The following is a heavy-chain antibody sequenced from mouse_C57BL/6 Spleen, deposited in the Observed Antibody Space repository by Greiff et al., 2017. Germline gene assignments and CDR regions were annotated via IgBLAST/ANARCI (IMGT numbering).Heavy chain of an antibody. V-gene: IGHV3-5*01. CDR3: AREGDYYGSSHWYFDV. Sequence: ESGPGLVKPSQTVFLTCTVTGISITTGNYRWSWIRQFPGNKLEWIGYIYYSGTITYNPSLTSRTTITRDTPKNQFFLEMNSLTAEDTATYYCAREGDYYGSSHWYFDVWGTGTTVTVSS. CDR1: GISITTGNYR. CDR2: IYYSGTI. J-gene: IGHJ1*03. D-gene: IGHD1-1*01.